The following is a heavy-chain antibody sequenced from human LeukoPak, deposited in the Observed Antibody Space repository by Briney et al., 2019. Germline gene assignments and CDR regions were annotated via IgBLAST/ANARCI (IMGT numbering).Heavy chain of an antibody. Sequence: QAGGSLRLSCAASGFTFSSYAMSWVRQAPGKGLEWVSAISGSGGSTYYADSVKGRFTISRDGSRKLFLQMNILRGEDTAVYYCARRGGDNGWGAFDVWGQGSMVTVSS. CDR2: ISGSGGST. D-gene: IGHD4-23*01. CDR1: GFTFSSYA. J-gene: IGHJ3*01. V-gene: IGHV3-23*01. CDR3: ARRGGDNGWGAFDV.